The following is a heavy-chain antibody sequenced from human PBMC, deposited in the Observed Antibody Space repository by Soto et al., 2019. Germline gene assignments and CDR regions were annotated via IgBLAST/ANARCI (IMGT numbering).Heavy chain of an antibody. J-gene: IGHJ6*02. Sequence: SETLSLTCTVSGGSVSSGSYYWSWIRQPPGKGLEWIGYIYYSGSTNYNPSLKSRVTISVDTSKNQFSLKLSSVTAADTAVYYCARQVSSSGYYGMDVWGQGTTVTVSS. D-gene: IGHD6-13*01. CDR2: IYYSGST. CDR1: GGSVSSGSYY. CDR3: ARQVSSSGYYGMDV. V-gene: IGHV4-61*01.